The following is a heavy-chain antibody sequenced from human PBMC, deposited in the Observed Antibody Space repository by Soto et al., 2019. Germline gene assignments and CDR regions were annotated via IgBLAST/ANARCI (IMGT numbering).Heavy chain of an antibody. V-gene: IGHV1-18*01. Sequence: ASVKVSCKASGYTFTSYGISWVRQAPGQGLEWMGWISAYNGNTSYAQKLQGRVTMTTDTSTSTAYMELRSLRSDDTAVYYCARDRSVAAAGDAFDIWGQGTMVTVS. CDR1: GYTFTSYG. CDR2: ISAYNGNT. CDR3: ARDRSVAAAGDAFDI. J-gene: IGHJ3*02. D-gene: IGHD6-13*01.